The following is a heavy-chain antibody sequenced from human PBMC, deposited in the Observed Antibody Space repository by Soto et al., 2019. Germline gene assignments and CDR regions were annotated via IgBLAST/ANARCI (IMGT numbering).Heavy chain of an antibody. J-gene: IGHJ4*02. Sequence: LRLSCAASGFSFSTSEMSWVRQTPGKGLECLPYISRSGETIHYADSVKSRFTVSSDNAINSLYLEMTSLRADDTAIYYCASVWRGYSGAHYRSQGALVT. CDR3: ASVWRGYSGAHY. CDR2: ISRSGETI. CDR1: GFSFSTSE. V-gene: IGHV3-48*03. D-gene: IGHD3-3*01.